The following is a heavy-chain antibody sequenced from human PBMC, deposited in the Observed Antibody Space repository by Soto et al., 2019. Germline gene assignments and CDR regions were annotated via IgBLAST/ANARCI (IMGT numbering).Heavy chain of an antibody. V-gene: IGHV3-23*01. Sequence: GGSLRLSCAASGFTFTNFAMKWVRQAPGKGLEWVSTVGDNGGSKYYADSVKGRFTISRDNSKNTLYLQMNSLRAEDTAVYYCARDMAGIQLWLLGYGMDVWGQGTTVTVSS. CDR3: ARDMAGIQLWLLGYGMDV. J-gene: IGHJ6*02. CDR2: VGDNGGSK. CDR1: GFTFTNFA. D-gene: IGHD5-18*01.